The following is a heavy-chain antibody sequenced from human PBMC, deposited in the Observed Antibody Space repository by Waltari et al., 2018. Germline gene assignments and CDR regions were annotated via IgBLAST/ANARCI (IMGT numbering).Heavy chain of an antibody. Sequence: EVQLLESGGGLVQPGGSLRLSCAASGFTFSSYAMSWVRQAPGKGLEWVSVIYSGGSTYDADSVKGRFTISRDNSKNTLYLQMNSLRSEDTAVYYCARDQSGGTVNYNFDYWGQGTLVTVSS. D-gene: IGHD4-17*01. V-gene: IGHV3-23*03. CDR2: IYSGGST. CDR1: GFTFSSYA. CDR3: ARDQSGGTVNYNFDY. J-gene: IGHJ4*02.